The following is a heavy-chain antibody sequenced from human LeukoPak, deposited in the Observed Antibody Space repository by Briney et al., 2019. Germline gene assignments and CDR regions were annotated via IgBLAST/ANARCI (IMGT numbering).Heavy chain of an antibody. CDR1: VFTFDDYG. Sequence: GGSLRLSCAASVFTFDDYGMSWGRQAPGKGLEWVSGINWNGGSTGYADYVKGRFTISRDNAKNSLYLQMNSLRAEDTALYYCARTPSGGYYYYYMDVWGKGTAVTVSS. CDR2: INWNGGST. D-gene: IGHD5-12*01. CDR3: ARTPSGGYYYYYMDV. J-gene: IGHJ6*03. V-gene: IGHV3-20*04.